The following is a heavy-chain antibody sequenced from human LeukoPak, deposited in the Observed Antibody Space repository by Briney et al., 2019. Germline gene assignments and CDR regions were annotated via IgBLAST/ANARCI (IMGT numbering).Heavy chain of an antibody. Sequence: SETLSLTCAVYGGSFSDYYWSWIRQPPGKGLEWIGEINHSGSTNYNPSLKSRVTISVDTSKNQFSLKLSSVTAADTAVYYCARDLDGYRSGNGAWGQGTLVTVSS. CDR1: GGSFSDYY. D-gene: IGHD5-12*01. J-gene: IGHJ5*02. CDR3: ARDLDGYRSGNGA. CDR2: INHSGST. V-gene: IGHV4-34*01.